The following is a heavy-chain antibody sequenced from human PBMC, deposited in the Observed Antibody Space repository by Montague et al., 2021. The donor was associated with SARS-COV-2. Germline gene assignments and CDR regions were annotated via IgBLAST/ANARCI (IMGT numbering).Heavy chain of an antibody. J-gene: IGHJ4*02. CDR1: GGSISSFY. CDR2: IHYIGST. V-gene: IGHV4-59*12. CDR3: VDGPLGLPYTVSGYDH. D-gene: IGHD1-26*01. Sequence: SETLSLTCTVSGGSISSFYWTWIRQSPGKGLEWIGFIHYIGSTNYNPSLRSRISISVDPSKNQFSLKLRSVTAADTAVYYCVDGPLGLPYTVSGYDHWGQGTLVTVSS.